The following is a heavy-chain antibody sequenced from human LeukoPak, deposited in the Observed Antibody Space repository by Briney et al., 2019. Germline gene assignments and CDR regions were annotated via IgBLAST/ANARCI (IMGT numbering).Heavy chain of an antibody. Sequence: ASVKVSCKVSGYTLTELSMHWMRQAPGKGLEWMEGFDPEDGETIYAQKFQGRVTMTEDTSTDTAYMELSSLRSEDTAVYYCATDPGRDGYNGYSFDYWGQGTLVTVSS. V-gene: IGHV1-24*01. CDR1: GYTLTELS. J-gene: IGHJ4*02. D-gene: IGHD5-24*01. CDR3: ATDPGRDGYNGYSFDY. CDR2: FDPEDGET.